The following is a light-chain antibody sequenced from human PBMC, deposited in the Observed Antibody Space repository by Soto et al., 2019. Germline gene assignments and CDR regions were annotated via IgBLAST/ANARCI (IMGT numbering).Light chain of an antibody. CDR3: QQYGDSPQT. J-gene: IGKJ1*01. CDR1: QSVGSS. V-gene: IGKV3-20*01. CDR2: GAS. Sequence: EIVLRQCPVTLSLXXXXXXXXXXXASQSVGSSLSWYQQKPGQAPRLLFYGASNXXTAIPDRFSGSGFGTDFTLTITRLEPEDFAVYYCQQYGDSPQTFGPGTKVDI.